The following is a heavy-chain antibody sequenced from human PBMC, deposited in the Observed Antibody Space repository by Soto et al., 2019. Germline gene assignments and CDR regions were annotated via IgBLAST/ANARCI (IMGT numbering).Heavy chain of an antibody. Sequence: PSETLSLTCAVYGGSFSGYYWSWIRQPPGKGLEWIGEINHSGSTNYNPSLKSRVTISVDTSKNQFSLKLSSVTAADTAVYYCARVRGYITGTPGDDWGKGTLVTVSS. J-gene: IGHJ4*02. CDR3: ARVRGYITGTPGDD. CDR1: GGSFSGYY. CDR2: INHSGST. V-gene: IGHV4-34*01. D-gene: IGHD1-20*01.